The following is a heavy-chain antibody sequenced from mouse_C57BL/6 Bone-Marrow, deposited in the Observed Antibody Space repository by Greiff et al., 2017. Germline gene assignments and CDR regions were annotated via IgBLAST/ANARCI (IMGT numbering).Heavy chain of an antibody. CDR3: ARTFITTVERAFDY. Sequence: VKLQESGPELVKPGASVKLSCKASGYTFTSYDINWVKQRPGQGLEWIGWIYPRDGSTKYNEKFKGKATLTVDTSSSTAYMELHSLTSEDSAVYFCARTFITTVERAFDYWGQGTTLTVSS. D-gene: IGHD1-1*01. V-gene: IGHV1-85*01. CDR1: GYTFTSYD. CDR2: IYPRDGST. J-gene: IGHJ2*01.